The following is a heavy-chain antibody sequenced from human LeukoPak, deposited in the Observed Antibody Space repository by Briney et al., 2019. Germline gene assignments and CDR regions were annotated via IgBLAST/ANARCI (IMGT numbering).Heavy chain of an antibody. CDR1: GYTFTGYY. CDR3: ATLVIAVAGGFGDY. V-gene: IGHV1-2*02. D-gene: IGHD6-19*01. J-gene: IGHJ4*02. CDR2: INPNSGGT. Sequence: ASVKVSCKASGYTFTGYYMHWVRQAPGQALEWMGWINPNSGGTNYAQKFQGRVTMTRDTSISTGYMELSRLRSDDTAVYYCATLVIAVAGGFGDYWGQGTLVTVSS.